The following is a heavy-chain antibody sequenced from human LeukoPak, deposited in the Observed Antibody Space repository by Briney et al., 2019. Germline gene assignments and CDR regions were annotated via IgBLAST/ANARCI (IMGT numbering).Heavy chain of an antibody. V-gene: IGHV4-39*02. D-gene: IGHD3-16*01. Sequence: SETLSLTCTVSGGSISRTNYYWGWIRQPPGEGLEWIGSIYYNGATYYDPSLKRRITVSVDTSKNHFSLELSSVTAADTAVYYCARDRGRGSYYYYYGMDVWGQGTTVTVSS. CDR1: GGSISRTNYY. CDR2: IYYNGAT. J-gene: IGHJ6*02. CDR3: ARDRGRGSYYYYYGMDV.